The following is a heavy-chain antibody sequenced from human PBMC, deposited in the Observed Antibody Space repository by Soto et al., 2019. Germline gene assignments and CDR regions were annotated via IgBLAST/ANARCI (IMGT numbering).Heavy chain of an antibody. V-gene: IGHV1-69*13. J-gene: IGHJ3*02. D-gene: IGHD2-2*02. CDR2: IIPIFGTA. CDR3: AREGYCSSTSCYSSPNGAFDI. Sequence: SVNVSCKASVGTFRSYAISWVRQAPVQGLEWMGGIIPIFGTANYAQKFQGRVTITADESTSTAYMELSSLRSEDTAVYYCAREGYCSSTSCYSSPNGAFDIWGQGPMVTVSS. CDR1: VGTFRSYA.